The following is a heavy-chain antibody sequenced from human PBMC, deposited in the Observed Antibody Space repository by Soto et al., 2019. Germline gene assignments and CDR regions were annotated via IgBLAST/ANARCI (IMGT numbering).Heavy chain of an antibody. V-gene: IGHV4-59*01. D-gene: IGHD6-19*01. CDR2: SYYSGST. CDR1: GGSISSYY. J-gene: IGHJ4*02. Sequence: QVQLQESGPGLVKPSETLSLTCTVSGGSISSYYWSWIRQPPGKGLEWIVYSYYSGSTNYNPSLKKRVTISVNTSKNQFSLKLTAVPAADTAVYYCARVSSGWWDFDYWGQGTLVTVSS. CDR3: ARVSSGWWDFDY.